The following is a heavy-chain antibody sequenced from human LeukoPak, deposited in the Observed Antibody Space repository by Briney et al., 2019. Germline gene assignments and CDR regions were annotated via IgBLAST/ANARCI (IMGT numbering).Heavy chain of an antibody. CDR1: GGSISSYY. CDR2: IYYRGST. D-gene: IGHD1-26*01. CDR3: ARGFGSFPYYFGY. Sequence: PSETLSLTCTVSGGSISSYYWSWIRQPPGKGLEWIGYIYYRGSTNYNPSLKSRVTISVDTSKNQFSLELTSVTAADTALYYCARGFGSFPYYFGYWGQGALVTVSS. V-gene: IGHV4-59*01. J-gene: IGHJ4*02.